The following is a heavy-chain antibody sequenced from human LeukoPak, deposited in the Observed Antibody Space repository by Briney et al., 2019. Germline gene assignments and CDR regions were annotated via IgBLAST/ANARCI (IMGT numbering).Heavy chain of an antibody. D-gene: IGHD2-21*02. CDR3: ARTVVVTAYDAFDI. J-gene: IGHJ3*02. CDR2: TYYSGST. Sequence: SETVSLTCTVSGGSISSYYWSWIRQPPGKGLEWIGYTYYSGSTNYNPSLKSRVTISVDTSKNQFSLKLSSVTAADTAVYYCARTVVVTAYDAFDIWGQGTMVTVSS. CDR1: GGSISSYY. V-gene: IGHV4-59*01.